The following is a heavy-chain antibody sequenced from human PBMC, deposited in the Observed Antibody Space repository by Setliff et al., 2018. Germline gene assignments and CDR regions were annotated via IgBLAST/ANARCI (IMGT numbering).Heavy chain of an antibody. J-gene: IGHJ3*02. CDR1: GGTFSSYA. CDR2: IIPIFGTA. Sequence: SVKVSCKASGGTFSSYAISWVRQAPGQGLERMGGIIPIFGTANYAQKFQGRVTITTDESTSTAYMELSSLRSEDTAVYYCARGGLVEQWLVANGAFDIWGQGTMVTVSS. D-gene: IGHD6-19*01. V-gene: IGHV1-69*05. CDR3: ARGGLVEQWLVANGAFDI.